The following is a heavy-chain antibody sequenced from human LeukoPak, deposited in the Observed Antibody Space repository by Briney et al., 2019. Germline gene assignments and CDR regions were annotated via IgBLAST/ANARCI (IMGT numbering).Heavy chain of an antibody. Sequence: SVNLSSKASGGTFSSYAISWVTQAPGQRLESMGGIIPIFGTANYTQTFQGRVTITADESTSTAYMELSSLRSEESAVYYWARGIASGYWGQGTLVTVSS. J-gene: IGHJ4*02. D-gene: IGHD6-6*01. CDR1: GGTFSSYA. CDR3: ARGIASGY. CDR2: IIPIFGTA. V-gene: IGHV1-69*01.